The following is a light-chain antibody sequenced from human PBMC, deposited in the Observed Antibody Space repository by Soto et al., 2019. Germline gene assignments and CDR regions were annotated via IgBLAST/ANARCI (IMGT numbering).Light chain of an antibody. J-gene: IGKJ1*01. V-gene: IGKV1-5*03. Sequence: DIQMTQSPSALSASVGDRVTITCRASQSISDWLAWFQQKPGKAPTLLIYKASNLESGVPSRFSGSGSGTEFTLTITSLQPDDFASYYCQEYNSYPWTFGQGTKVDIK. CDR1: QSISDW. CDR2: KAS. CDR3: QEYNSYPWT.